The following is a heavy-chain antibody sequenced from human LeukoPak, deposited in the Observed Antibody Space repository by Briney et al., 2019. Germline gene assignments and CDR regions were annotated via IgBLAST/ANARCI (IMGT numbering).Heavy chain of an antibody. CDR1: GFTVSSNY. D-gene: IGHD6-13*01. J-gene: IGHJ4*02. CDR2: IYSGGST. Sequence: GSLRLSCAASGFTVSSNYMSWVRQAPGKGLEWVSVIYSGGSTYYADSVKGRFTISRDNSKNTLYLQMNSLRAEDTAVYYCARRPYSSSWYYFDYWGQGTLVTVSS. V-gene: IGHV3-53*01. CDR3: ARRPYSSSWYYFDY.